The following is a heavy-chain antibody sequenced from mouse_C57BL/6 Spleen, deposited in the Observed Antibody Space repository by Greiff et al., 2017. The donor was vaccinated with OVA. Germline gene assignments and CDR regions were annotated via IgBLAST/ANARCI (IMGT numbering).Heavy chain of an antibody. D-gene: IGHD2-4*01. Sequence: VQLQQPGAELVKPGASVKMSCKASGYTFTSYWINWVKQRPGQGLEWIGVINPGSGSTNYNEKFKSKATLTVDTSSSTANMQIISLTSEDSAVYYCAISTYYDNYFDYWGKGTTLTVSA. CDR3: AISTYYDNYFDY. CDR1: GYTFTSYW. J-gene: IGHJ2*01. CDR2: INPGSGST. V-gene: IGHV1-55*01.